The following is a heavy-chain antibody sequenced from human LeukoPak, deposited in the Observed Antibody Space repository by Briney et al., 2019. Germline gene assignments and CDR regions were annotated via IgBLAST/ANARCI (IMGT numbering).Heavy chain of an antibody. CDR1: GFTFSDYS. J-gene: IGHJ4*02. D-gene: IGHD5-24*01. CDR2: INNSSSTI. V-gene: IGHV3-48*02. CDR3: ARGRWLDLL. Sequence: PGGPLRLSCAASGFTFSDYSMNWVHQAPGKGLEWVSYINNSSSTIYYADSVKGRFTISSDNAKNSLYLQMNSLRDEDTAVYYCARGRWLDLLWCQGTLVTVSS.